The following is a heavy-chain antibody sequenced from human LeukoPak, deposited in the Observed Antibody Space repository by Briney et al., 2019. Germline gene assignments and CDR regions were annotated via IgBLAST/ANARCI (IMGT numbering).Heavy chain of an antibody. CDR1: GDSISSGSYW. CDR3: AKGGTYGGGADY. D-gene: IGHD1-26*01. Sequence: PSETLSLTCTVSGDSISSGSYWWSWLRQPAGKGLEWIGRIYSSGNTNYNPSLKSRVTISLDTSNNQVSLRLSSVTAADTAVYYCAKGGTYGGGADYWGQGTLVTVSS. CDR2: IYSSGNT. V-gene: IGHV4-61*02. J-gene: IGHJ4*02.